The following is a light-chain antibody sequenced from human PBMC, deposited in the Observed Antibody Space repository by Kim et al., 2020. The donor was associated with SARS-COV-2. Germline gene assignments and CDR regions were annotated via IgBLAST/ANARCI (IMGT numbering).Light chain of an antibody. V-gene: IGLV3-21*04. CDR3: QVWDSRRV. J-gene: IGLJ3*02. Sequence: SYELTQPPSVSVAPGKTARITCGGNNIGSKSVHWYQQKPGQAPVLVIYYDSDRPSGIPERFSGSNCGNTATLTISRVEAGDEADYYCQVWDSRRVFGGGTHLTAL. CDR1: NIGSKS. CDR2: YDS.